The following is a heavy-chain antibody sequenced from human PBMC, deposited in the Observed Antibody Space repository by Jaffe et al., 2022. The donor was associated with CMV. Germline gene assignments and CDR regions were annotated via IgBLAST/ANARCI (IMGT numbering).Heavy chain of an antibody. D-gene: IGHD5-18*01. CDR3: ARDRDTYFDY. V-gene: IGHV4-59*01. CDR1: GGSISSYY. J-gene: IGHJ4*02. CDR2: IYYSGST. Sequence: QVQLQESGPGLVKPSETLSLTCTVSGGSISSYYWSWIRQPPGKGLEWIGYIYYSGSTNYNPSLKSRVTISVDTSKNQFSLKLSSVTAADTAVYYCARDRDTYFDYWGQGTLVTVSS.